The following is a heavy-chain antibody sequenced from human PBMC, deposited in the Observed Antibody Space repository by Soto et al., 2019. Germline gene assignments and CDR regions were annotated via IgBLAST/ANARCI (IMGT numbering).Heavy chain of an antibody. J-gene: IGHJ4*02. V-gene: IGHV3-30*18. CDR3: AKDPISYSSSWYWDY. CDR2: ISYDGSNK. D-gene: IGHD6-13*01. Sequence: GGSLRLSCAASGFTFSSYGMHWVRQAPGKGLEWVAVISYDGSNKYYADSVKGRFTISRDNSKNTLYLQMNSLRAEDTAVYYCAKDPISYSSSWYWDYWGQGTLGTVSS. CDR1: GFTFSSYG.